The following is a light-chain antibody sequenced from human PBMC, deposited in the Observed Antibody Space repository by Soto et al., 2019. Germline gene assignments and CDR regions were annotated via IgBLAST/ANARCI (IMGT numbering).Light chain of an antibody. J-gene: IGKJ4*01. CDR2: HAS. CDR1: QSFSSY. V-gene: IGKV3-11*01. CDR3: QQRSNWFT. Sequence: EIVLTQSPATLSLSPGERATLSCRASQSFSSYLAWYQQKPGQAPRLLLYHASNRATGIPARFSGSGSGTDCTLTISSLEPEDFAVYYCQQRSNWFTFGGGTKVEIK.